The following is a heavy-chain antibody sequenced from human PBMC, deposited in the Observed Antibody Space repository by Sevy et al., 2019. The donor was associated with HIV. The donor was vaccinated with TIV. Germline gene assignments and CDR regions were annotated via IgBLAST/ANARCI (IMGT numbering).Heavy chain of an antibody. J-gene: IGHJ2*01. V-gene: IGHV3-15*01. CDR2: IRSKSDGGTT. CDR1: GFTFSNAW. Sequence: GGSLRLSCAASGFTFSNAWMSWVRQAPGKGLEWVGRIRSKSDGGTTDYAAPVTGRFTISRDDSKNTLYLQVNSLKTEDTAVYYCTTTRRGMTTVTTNWYFDLWGRGTLVTVSS. CDR3: TTTRRGMTTVTTNWYFDL. D-gene: IGHD4-17*01.